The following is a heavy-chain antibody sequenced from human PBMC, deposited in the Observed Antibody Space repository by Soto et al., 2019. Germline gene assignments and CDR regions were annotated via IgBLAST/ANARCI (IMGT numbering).Heavy chain of an antibody. D-gene: IGHD3-22*01. Sequence: PGESLKISCKGSGYSFTSYWIGWVRQMPGKGLEWMGIIYPGDSDTRYSPSFQGQVTISADKSISTAYLQWSSLKASDTAMYYCARLGYYDSSGKNYYYYYGMDVWGQGTTVTVSS. J-gene: IGHJ6*02. CDR1: GYSFTSYW. CDR3: ARLGYYDSSGKNYYYYYGMDV. V-gene: IGHV5-51*01. CDR2: IYPGDSDT.